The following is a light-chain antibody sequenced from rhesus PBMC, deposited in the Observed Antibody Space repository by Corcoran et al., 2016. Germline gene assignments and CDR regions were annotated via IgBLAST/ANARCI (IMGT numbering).Light chain of an antibody. CDR3: LQYNRSPFA. Sequence: DIQMTQSPSFLSASVGDTVTITCRASQSICSWLDWYQQKPGKAPKHLGYKASDLQSGVPSRCSGDGAGTELTHTIDELQPEEFGTYCYLQYNRSPFAFGPGTKLGIQ. V-gene: IGKV1-22*01. CDR2: KAS. J-gene: IGKJ3*01. CDR1: QSICSW.